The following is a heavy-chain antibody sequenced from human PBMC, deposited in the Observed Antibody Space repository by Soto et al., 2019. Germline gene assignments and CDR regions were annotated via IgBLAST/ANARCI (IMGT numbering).Heavy chain of an antibody. Sequence: ASVKVSCKASGYTFTSYYIHWVRQAPGQGLEWMGIINPSGGSTSYAQKFQGRVTMTRDTSTSTVYMELSSLRSEDTAVYYCASSDDYGGKPPLPWGQGTLVTVSA. CDR2: INPSGGST. V-gene: IGHV1-46*01. D-gene: IGHD4-17*01. J-gene: IGHJ5*02. CDR3: ASSDDYGGKPPLP. CDR1: GYTFTSYY.